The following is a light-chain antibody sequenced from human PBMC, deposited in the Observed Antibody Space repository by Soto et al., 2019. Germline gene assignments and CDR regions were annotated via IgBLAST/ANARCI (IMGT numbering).Light chain of an antibody. J-gene: IGKJ1*01. CDR1: QSISSY. V-gene: IGKV1-39*01. Sequence: DIQMTQSPSSLSASVGDRVTITCRASQSISSYLNWYQQKPGKAPKLLIYAASTLQSGVPSRFSGSGSGTDFTLTISSLQPADFATYYCQQSYNTLPTFDQGTKVEIK. CDR2: AAS. CDR3: QQSYNTLPT.